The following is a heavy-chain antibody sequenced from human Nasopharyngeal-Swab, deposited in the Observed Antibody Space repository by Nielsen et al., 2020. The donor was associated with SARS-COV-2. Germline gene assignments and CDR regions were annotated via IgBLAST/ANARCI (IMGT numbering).Heavy chain of an antibody. Sequence: ASVKVSCKASGYTFTSYGIRWVRQAPGQGLEWMGWISAYNGNTNYAQKLQGRVTMTTDTSTSTAYMELRSLRSDDTAVYYCARRSSRDYYDSSGYEDYWGQGTLVTVSS. CDR2: ISAYNGNT. V-gene: IGHV1-18*01. CDR3: ARRSSRDYYDSSGYEDY. D-gene: IGHD3-22*01. J-gene: IGHJ4*02. CDR1: GYTFTSYG.